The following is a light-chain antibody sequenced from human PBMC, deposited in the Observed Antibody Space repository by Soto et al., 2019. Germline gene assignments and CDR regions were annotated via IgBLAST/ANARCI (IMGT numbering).Light chain of an antibody. CDR2: EAS. CDR1: RGIDTY. V-gene: IGKV3-11*01. Sequence: EIVLTQSPATLSLSPGERATLSCRASRGIDTYLAWYQQKRGQAPRLLIYEASNRTTGIPARFSGGGSWTDFTLSISGLETVAFAVYYCQQRSCWPLSFGGGTKVEIK. CDR3: QQRSCWPLS. J-gene: IGKJ4*01.